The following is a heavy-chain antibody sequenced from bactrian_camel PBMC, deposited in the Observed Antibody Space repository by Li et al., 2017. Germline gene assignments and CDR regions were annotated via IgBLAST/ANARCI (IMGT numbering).Heavy chain of an antibody. V-gene: IGHV3S55*01. J-gene: IGHJ4*01. CDR1: GYSGYC. CDR2: FDVDGPP. Sequence: HVQLVESGGGSVQAGGSLRISCAVSGYSGYCMGWFRQAPGKEREAVANFDVDGPPNYVDAVKGRFTISRDNAKNTLYLQMDGLKPEDTAMYYCAVGPQNFRPDVPGGIYFADFEFVGLGTQVTVS. D-gene: IGHD2*01.